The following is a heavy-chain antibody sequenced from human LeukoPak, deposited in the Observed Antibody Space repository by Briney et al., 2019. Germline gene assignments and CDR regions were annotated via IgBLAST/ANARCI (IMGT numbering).Heavy chain of an antibody. CDR1: VGSMSPYH. Sequence: SETLSLTCTVSVGSMSPYHWGWIRQPPGKGLEWTGYIYYSGSTNYNPSLDSRVTISVDTSKNQFSLRLSSVTAADTAIYYCARAVSGRFDYWGQGTLVTVSS. J-gene: IGHJ4*02. CDR2: IYYSGST. CDR3: ARAVSGRFDY. V-gene: IGHV4-59*08. D-gene: IGHD6-19*01.